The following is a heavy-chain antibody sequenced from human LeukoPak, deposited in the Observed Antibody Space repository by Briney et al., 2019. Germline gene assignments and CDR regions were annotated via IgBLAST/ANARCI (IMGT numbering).Heavy chain of an antibody. Sequence: LSGGSLRLSCAASGFTFDDYGMSWVRQVPGKGLEWVSGVIRNGGSTDYADSVKGRFTISRDNAKRSLYLQMNSLRAEDTAVYYCARAGYSYGPLGVWGKGTTVTISS. D-gene: IGHD5-18*01. CDR2: VIRNGGST. CDR3: ARAGYSYGPLGV. CDR1: GFTFDDYG. V-gene: IGHV3-20*04. J-gene: IGHJ6*04.